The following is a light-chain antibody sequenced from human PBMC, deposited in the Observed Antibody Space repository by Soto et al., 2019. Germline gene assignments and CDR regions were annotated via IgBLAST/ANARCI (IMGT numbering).Light chain of an antibody. CDR1: QSVRSN. CDR2: GAS. CDR3: QHYNNWPPWT. V-gene: IGKV3-15*01. J-gene: IGKJ1*01. Sequence: EIVMTQSPATLSVSPGERATLSCRASQSVRSNLAWYQQKPGQAPRLLIYGASTRATGIPARFSGSGSGTDFTLTISSLQSEDFAISYCQHYNNWPPWTFGQGTKVEIK.